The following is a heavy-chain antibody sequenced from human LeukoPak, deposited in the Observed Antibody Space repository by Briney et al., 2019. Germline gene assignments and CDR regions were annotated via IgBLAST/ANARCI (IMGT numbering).Heavy chain of an antibody. J-gene: IGHJ4*02. D-gene: IGHD3-9*01. Sequence: GRSLRLSCAALGFTFDDYAMHWVRQAPGKGLEWVSGISWNSGSIGCANSVKGRFTISRDNAKNSLYLQMNSLRAEDTALYYCAKDATYDILTGPDYWGQGTLVTVSS. CDR1: GFTFDDYA. CDR3: AKDATYDILTGPDY. V-gene: IGHV3-9*01. CDR2: ISWNSGSI.